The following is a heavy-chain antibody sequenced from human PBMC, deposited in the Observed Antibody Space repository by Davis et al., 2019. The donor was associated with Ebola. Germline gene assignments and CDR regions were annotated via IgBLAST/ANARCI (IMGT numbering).Heavy chain of an antibody. V-gene: IGHV3-74*01. CDR3: ARERIAAVYWFDP. D-gene: IGHD6-13*01. Sequence: PGGSLRLSCAASGFTFSSYWMHWVRQAPGKGLVWVSRINSDGSSTSYADSVKGRFTISRDNAKNTLYLQMNSLRAEDTAVYYCARERIAAVYWFDPWGQGTLVTVSS. CDR2: INSDGSST. J-gene: IGHJ5*02. CDR1: GFTFSSYW.